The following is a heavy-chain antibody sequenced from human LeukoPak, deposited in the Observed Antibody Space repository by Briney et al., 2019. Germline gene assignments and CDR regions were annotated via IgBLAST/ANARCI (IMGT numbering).Heavy chain of an antibody. CDR3: SRGTYPYSSDN. CDR2: INGDGSRT. V-gene: IGHV3-74*01. D-gene: IGHD3-10*01. J-gene: IGHJ4*02. CDR1: GFTFSDYY. Sequence: PGGSLRLSCAASGFTFSDYYMHWVRQAPGKGLLWISHINGDGSRTGYADSVKGRFTISRDNAKNILYLQMNSLRAEDTAVYYCSRGTYPYSSDNWSQGALVTVSS.